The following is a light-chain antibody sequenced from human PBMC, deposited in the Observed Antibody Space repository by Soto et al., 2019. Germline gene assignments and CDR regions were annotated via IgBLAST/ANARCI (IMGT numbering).Light chain of an antibody. V-gene: IGKV3-20*01. CDR1: QSVSSSY. J-gene: IGKJ1*01. Sequence: EIVLTQSPGTLSLSPGERATLSCRASQSVSSSYLAWYQQKPGQAPRLLIYGATSRATGIPDRFSCSGSGTDFTLTISRLEPEDCAVYYCQQYGSSPPWTFGQGTKVEIK. CDR3: QQYGSSPPWT. CDR2: GAT.